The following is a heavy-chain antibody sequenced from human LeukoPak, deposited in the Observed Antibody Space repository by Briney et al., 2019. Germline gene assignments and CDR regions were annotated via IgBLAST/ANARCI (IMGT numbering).Heavy chain of an antibody. J-gene: IGHJ5*02. D-gene: IGHD1-26*01. Sequence: PGGSLRLSCAASGFTFSSYAMSWVRQAPGKGLEWVSGISWNSGSIGYADSVKGRFTISRDNAKNSLYLQMNSLRAEDTAVYYCARDRSLDGATPGWFDPWGQGTLVTVSS. CDR1: GFTFSSYA. V-gene: IGHV3-20*04. CDR2: ISWNSGSI. CDR3: ARDRSLDGATPGWFDP.